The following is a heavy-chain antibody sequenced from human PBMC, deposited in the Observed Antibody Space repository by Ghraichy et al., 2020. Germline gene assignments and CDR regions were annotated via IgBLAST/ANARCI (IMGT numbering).Heavy chain of an antibody. CDR1: GGSISSSSYY. CDR2: IYYSGST. CDR3: ARDAFTLTMIVVVHAFDI. V-gene: IGHV4-39*07. Sequence: SETLSLTCTVSGGSISSSSYYWGWIRQPPGKGLEWIGSIYYSGSTYYNPSLKSRVTISVDTSKNQFSLKLSSVTAADTAVYYCARDAFTLTMIVVVHAFDIWGQGTMVTVSS. J-gene: IGHJ3*02. D-gene: IGHD3-22*01.